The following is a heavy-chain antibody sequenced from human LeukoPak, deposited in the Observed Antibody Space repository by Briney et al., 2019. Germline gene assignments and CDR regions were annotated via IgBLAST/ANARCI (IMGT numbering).Heavy chain of an antibody. J-gene: IGHJ4*02. D-gene: IGHD6-13*01. V-gene: IGHV3-23*01. Sequence: GGSLRLSCAASGFTFSSYAMSWVRQAPGKGLEWVSAISGSGGSTYYADSVKGRFTISRDNSKNTLYLQMNSLGAEDTAVYYCAKFQSSSSYYYFDYWGQGTLVTVSS. CDR1: GFTFSSYA. CDR2: ISGSGGST. CDR3: AKFQSSSSYYYFDY.